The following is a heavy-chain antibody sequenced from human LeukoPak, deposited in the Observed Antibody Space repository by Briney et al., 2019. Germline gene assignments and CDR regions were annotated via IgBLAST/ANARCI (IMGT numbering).Heavy chain of an antibody. D-gene: IGHD3-16*02. CDR1: GYTFTSYG. J-gene: IGHJ6*02. V-gene: IGHV1-18*01. CDR3: ARTLLITFGGVIAYYYYGMDV. Sequence: GASVKVSCKASGYTFTSYGISWVRQAPGQGLEWMGWISAYNGNTNYAQKLQGRVTMTTDISTSTAYMELRSLRSDDTAVYYCARTLLITFGGVIAYYYYGMDVWGQGTTVTVSS. CDR2: ISAYNGNT.